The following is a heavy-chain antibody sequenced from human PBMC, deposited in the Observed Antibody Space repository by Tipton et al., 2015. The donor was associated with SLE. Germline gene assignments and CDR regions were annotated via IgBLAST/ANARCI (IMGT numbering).Heavy chain of an antibody. Sequence: TLSLTCIVSRESINDYYWNWIRQPPGKGLEWIGSIYHSGKTYYNPSLKSRVTISVDTSKNQFSLKLSSVTAADTAVYYCARDSITMVQGDTVSLSWLDPWGQGTLVTVSS. D-gene: IGHD3-10*01. V-gene: IGHV4-38-2*02. CDR2: IYHSGKT. CDR3: ARDSITMVQGDTVSLSWLDP. CDR1: RESINDYY. J-gene: IGHJ5*02.